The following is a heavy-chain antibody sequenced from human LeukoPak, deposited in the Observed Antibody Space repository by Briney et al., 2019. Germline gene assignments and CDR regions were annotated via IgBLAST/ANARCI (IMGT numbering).Heavy chain of an antibody. Sequence: GGSLRLSCAPSGFTFSNYGMRWVRQAPGKGVEWVAAIRYSGRKAYYGDSVEGRFTIGRDNSKNALYMEMNNLREEGTGVYYYATLCVNTVTLPSDVYWGQGTLVTVSS. D-gene: IGHD4-17*01. CDR2: IRYSGRKA. CDR3: ATLCVNTVTLPSDVY. V-gene: IGHV3-23*01. CDR1: GFTFSNYG. J-gene: IGHJ4*02.